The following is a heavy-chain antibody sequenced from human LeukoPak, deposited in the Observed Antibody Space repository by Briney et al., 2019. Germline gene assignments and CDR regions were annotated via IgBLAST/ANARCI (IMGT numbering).Heavy chain of an antibody. CDR3: AKVRRSVAYDY. CDR2: IESPRGI. J-gene: IGHJ4*02. V-gene: IGHV3-13*01. Sequence: PGGSLRLSCAASGFDVKSHDIHWVRQPIGKGLEWVSSIESPRGIYYAGSVKGRFTISREDAENSVYLQMNNLRVEDTAIYYCAKVRRSVAYDYWGRGTLVTVSS. CDR1: GFDVKSHD.